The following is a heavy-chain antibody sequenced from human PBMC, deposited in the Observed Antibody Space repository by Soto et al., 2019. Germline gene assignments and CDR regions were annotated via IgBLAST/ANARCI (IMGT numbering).Heavy chain of an antibody. CDR2: ISSSGKTI. CDR1: GFTFSSYE. D-gene: IGHD5-12*01. Sequence: EVQPAESGGGLVQAGGSLRLSCAASGFTFSSYEMNWVRQAPGKGLEWVSYISSSGKTIYYADSVKGRFTISRDNAKNSLYLQMNSLRTEDTAVYYCARDPEKYRGYDLGIDYWGQGTLVTVSS. J-gene: IGHJ4*02. V-gene: IGHV3-48*03. CDR3: ARDPEKYRGYDLGIDY.